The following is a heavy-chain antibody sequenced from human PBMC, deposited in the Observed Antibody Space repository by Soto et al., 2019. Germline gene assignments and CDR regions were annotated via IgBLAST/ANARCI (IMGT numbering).Heavy chain of an antibody. V-gene: IGHV4-34*01. CDR2: INHSGST. J-gene: IGHJ2*01. Sequence: QVQLQQWGAGLLKPSETLSLTCAVYGGSFSGYYWSWIRQPPGMGLEWIGEINHSGSTNYNPSLKGGVTISGDTSKNQFALNLSSVTAADTAVYYCARAHYYSDSSAYYYSLREPILGLWVRGTLVTVSS. CDR1: GGSFSGYY. D-gene: IGHD3-22*01. CDR3: ARAHYYSDSSAYYYSLREPILGL.